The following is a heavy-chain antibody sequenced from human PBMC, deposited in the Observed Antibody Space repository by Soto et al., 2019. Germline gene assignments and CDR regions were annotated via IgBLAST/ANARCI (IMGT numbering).Heavy chain of an antibody. CDR2: IIPTFGTA. V-gene: IGHV1-69*13. D-gene: IGHD6-6*01. CDR3: ARGSPPSIAAALDV. J-gene: IGHJ6*02. CDR1: GGTFSSYA. Sequence: GASVKVSCKASGGTFSSYAISCVRQAPGQGLEWMGGIIPTFGTANYAQKFQGRVTITADESTSTAYMELSSLRSEDTAVYYCARGSPPSIAAALDVWGQGTTVTVSS.